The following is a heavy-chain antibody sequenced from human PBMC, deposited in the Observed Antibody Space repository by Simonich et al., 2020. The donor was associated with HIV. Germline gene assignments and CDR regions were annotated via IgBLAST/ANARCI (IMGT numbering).Heavy chain of an antibody. CDR2: ISTYSKHT. V-gene: IGHV1-18*01. CDR1: GYTFSNFG. J-gene: IGHJ4*02. Sequence: QVQLVQSGAEVKKPGASVNISCKASGYTFSNFGISWVRQAPGQRLGWMGEISTYSKHTKYDQKLQGRVIKTTDSSTNTAYMELRKLRSDDTAVYYCTRDPRNTAMVPFDYWGQGTLVTVSS. CDR3: TRDPRNTAMVPFDY. D-gene: IGHD5-18*01.